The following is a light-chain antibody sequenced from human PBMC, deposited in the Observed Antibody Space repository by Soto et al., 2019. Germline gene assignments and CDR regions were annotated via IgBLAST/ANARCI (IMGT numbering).Light chain of an antibody. Sequence: EIVMTQSPATLSVSPGERATLSCWASQSVNSNLAWYQQKLGQAPRVLIYGASTRATGIPARFSGSGSETEFILTISSLQSEDSATYYCQHYNTWPWTFGQGTKV. CDR1: QSVNSN. CDR2: GAS. CDR3: QHYNTWPWT. V-gene: IGKV3-15*01. J-gene: IGKJ1*01.